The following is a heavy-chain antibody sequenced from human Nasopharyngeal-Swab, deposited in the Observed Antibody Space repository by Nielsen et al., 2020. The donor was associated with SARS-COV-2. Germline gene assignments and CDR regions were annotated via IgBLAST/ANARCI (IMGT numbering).Heavy chain of an antibody. Sequence: SVKVSCKASGGTFSSYAVSWVRQAPGQGLEWMGGIIPILGIANYAQKFQGRVTITADKSTSTAYMELSSLRSGDTAVYYCAREILRFLEWLLPDAFDIWGQGTMVTVSS. CDR3: AREILRFLEWLLPDAFDI. J-gene: IGHJ3*02. D-gene: IGHD3-3*01. CDR1: GGTFSSYA. CDR2: IIPILGIA. V-gene: IGHV1-69*10.